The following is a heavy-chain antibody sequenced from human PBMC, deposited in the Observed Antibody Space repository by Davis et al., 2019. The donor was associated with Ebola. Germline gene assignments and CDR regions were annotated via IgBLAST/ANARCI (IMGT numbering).Heavy chain of an antibody. Sequence: MPSETLSLTCTVSGGSISSSSYYWGWIRQPPGKGLEWIGSIYYSGSTYYNPSLKSRVTISVDTSKNQFSLKLSSVTAADTAVYYCARGRTAAYYYYGMDVWGQGTTVTVSS. CDR1: GGSISSSSYY. V-gene: IGHV4-39*07. CDR2: IYYSGST. J-gene: IGHJ6*02. D-gene: IGHD2-2*01. CDR3: ARGRTAAYYYYGMDV.